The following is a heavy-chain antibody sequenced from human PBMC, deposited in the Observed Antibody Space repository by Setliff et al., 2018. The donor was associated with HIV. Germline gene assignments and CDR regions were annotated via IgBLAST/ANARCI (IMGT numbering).Heavy chain of an antibody. CDR2: IKKDGSEK. D-gene: IGHD6-6*01. CDR3: ARDPASPYFDY. CDR1: GFTFGDYW. J-gene: IGHJ4*02. V-gene: IGHV3-7*01. Sequence: PGGSLRLSCTASGFTFGDYWMTWVRQTPGKGLEWVANIKKDGSEKYYVDSVKGRFIISRDNAKNSLYLQMNSLRAEDTAVYFCARDPASPYFDYWGQGTLVTVSS.